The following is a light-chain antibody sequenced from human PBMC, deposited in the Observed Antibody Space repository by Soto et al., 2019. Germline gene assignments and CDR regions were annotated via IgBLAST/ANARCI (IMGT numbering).Light chain of an antibody. CDR2: DAS. Sequence: DIQMTQSPSTLCASVGDRVTITCRASQSISSWLAWYQQKPGKAPKLLIYDASSLESGVPSRFSGSGSGTEFTLTISSLQPDDFATYYCQQYRTFGQGTTGDIK. V-gene: IGKV1-5*01. CDR3: QQYRT. CDR1: QSISSW. J-gene: IGKJ1*01.